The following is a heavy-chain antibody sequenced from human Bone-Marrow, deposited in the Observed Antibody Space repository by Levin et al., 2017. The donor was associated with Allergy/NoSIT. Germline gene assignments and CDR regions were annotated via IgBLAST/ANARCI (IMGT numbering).Heavy chain of an antibody. Sequence: GGSLRLSCAGSGFIFSTHGMNWVHQAPGKGLEWLSSISTSSRTTYYADSVKGRFTISRDNAKGSLYLQMNSLRVEDTAIYYCARDSIYGAGVHFDSWGQGALVTVSS. J-gene: IGHJ4*02. CDR3: ARDSIYGAGVHFDS. CDR1: GFIFSTHG. D-gene: IGHD2-2*02. CDR2: ISTSSRTT. V-gene: IGHV3-21*01.